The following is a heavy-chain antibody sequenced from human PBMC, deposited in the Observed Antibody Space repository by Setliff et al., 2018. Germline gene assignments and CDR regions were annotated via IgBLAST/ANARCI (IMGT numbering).Heavy chain of an antibody. J-gene: IGHJ6*03. Sequence: ASVKVSCKASGYTFTSYYMHWVRQAPGQGLEWMGIINPSGGSTSYAQKFQGRITVTTDLSTSTAYLDLRSLRSDDTAVYYCVRDSRITVLGVDNYHYMDVWGRGTTVTVSS. CDR1: GYTFTSYY. CDR3: VRDSRITVLGVDNYHYMDV. D-gene: IGHD3-3*01. CDR2: INPSGGST. V-gene: IGHV1-46*01.